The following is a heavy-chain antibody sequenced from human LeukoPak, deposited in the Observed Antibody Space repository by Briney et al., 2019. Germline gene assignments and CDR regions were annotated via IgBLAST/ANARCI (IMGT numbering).Heavy chain of an antibody. V-gene: IGHV4-59*08. CDR1: VGSISNYY. CDR3: ARGGTAKGHFDY. J-gene: IGHJ4*02. CDR2: IYYSGSA. D-gene: IGHD6-13*01. Sequence: SETLSLTCTVSVGSISNYYWTWIRQPPGKGLEWIGYIYYSGSANYNPSLKSRVAISVDTSTNQFSLKLNSVTAADTAVYYCARGGTAKGHFDYWGQGSLVTVSS.